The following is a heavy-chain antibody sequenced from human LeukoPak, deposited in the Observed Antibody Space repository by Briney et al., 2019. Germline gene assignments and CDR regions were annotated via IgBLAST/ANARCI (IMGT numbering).Heavy chain of an antibody. Sequence: WASVKVSCKASGYPFSSYNIHWVRQAPGQGLEWVGLTGSATSLPQKSRGRVTVTRDTSTNTAFMELRSLRFEDTAVYYCATETGSSSWYYWGQGTLVTASS. V-gene: IGHV1-46*01. CDR3: ATETGSSSWYY. CDR1: GYPFSSYN. CDR2: LTGSAT. J-gene: IGHJ4*02. D-gene: IGHD6-13*01.